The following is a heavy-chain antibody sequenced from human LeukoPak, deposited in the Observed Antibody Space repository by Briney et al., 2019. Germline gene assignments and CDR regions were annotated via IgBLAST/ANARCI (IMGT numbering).Heavy chain of an antibody. Sequence: GGSLRLSCAASGFTFGNYAMTWVRQALGKGLDWVSTTSGSGGSAYYADSVKGRFTFSRDNSKNTLYLQMNSLRAEDTAVFYCAKDPYGGNSPLYFDYWGQGTLVTVSS. D-gene: IGHD4-23*01. CDR3: AKDPYGGNSPLYFDY. J-gene: IGHJ4*02. CDR1: GFTFGNYA. V-gene: IGHV3-23*01. CDR2: TSGSGGSA.